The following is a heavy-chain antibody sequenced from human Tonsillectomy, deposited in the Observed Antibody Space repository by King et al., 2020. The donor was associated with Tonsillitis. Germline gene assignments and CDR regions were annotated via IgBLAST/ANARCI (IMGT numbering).Heavy chain of an antibody. V-gene: IGHV3-48*01. Sequence: VQLVESGGGLVQPGGSLRLSCAASGFTFSKYSTNWVRQAPGKGLEWVSYISSSGTTTYYADSVKGRFTISRDNAKNSLYLQMNNLRAEDTAVYYCATVYDFWMRFDPWGQGTLVIVSS. J-gene: IGHJ5*02. CDR3: ATVYDFWMRFDP. D-gene: IGHD3-3*01. CDR2: ISSSGTTT. CDR1: GFTFSKYS.